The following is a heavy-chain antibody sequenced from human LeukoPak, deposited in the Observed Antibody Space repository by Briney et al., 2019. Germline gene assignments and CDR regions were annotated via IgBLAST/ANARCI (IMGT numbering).Heavy chain of an antibody. J-gene: IGHJ4*02. D-gene: IGHD2-15*01. V-gene: IGHV3-30*04. Sequence: PGGSLRLSCAASGFTFSSYAMHWVRQAPGKGLEWVAVISYDGSNKYYADSVKGRFTISRDNSKNTLYLQMNSLRAEDTAVYYCAKQYCSGGSCYSGDYFDYWGQGTLVTVSS. CDR3: AKQYCSGGSCYSGDYFDY. CDR2: ISYDGSNK. CDR1: GFTFSSYA.